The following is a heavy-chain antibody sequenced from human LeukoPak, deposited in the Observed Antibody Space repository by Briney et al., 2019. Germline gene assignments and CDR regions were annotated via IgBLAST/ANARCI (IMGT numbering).Heavy chain of an antibody. D-gene: IGHD1-26*01. CDR1: GGSISVYY. V-gene: IGHV4-59*12. CDR2: IYYSGSA. CDR3: ARPHINSGRYYYMDV. Sequence: SETLSLTCTVSGGSISVYYWSWIRQPPGKGLEGLGYIYYSGSANYNPSLKSRVTISVDTSKNQFSLNLNSVTAADTAVYYCARPHINSGRYYYMDVWGKGTTVTVSS. J-gene: IGHJ6*03.